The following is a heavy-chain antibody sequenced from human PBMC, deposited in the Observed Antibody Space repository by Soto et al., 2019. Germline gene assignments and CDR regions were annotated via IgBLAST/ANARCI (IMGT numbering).Heavy chain of an antibody. CDR2: TYFRSKWYN. CDR3: AKGDNPGPKTGYAFDP. CDR1: GDSVSSNTAS. J-gene: IGHJ5*02. D-gene: IGHD5-12*01. Sequence: PSQTLSLTCAISGDSVSSNTASWNWIRQSPSRGLEWLGRTYFRSKWYNDYAVSVRRRIIINPDTSNNQFSLQLNSVTPEDTAVYFCAKGDNPGPKTGYAFDPWGQGIMVTVSS. V-gene: IGHV6-1*01.